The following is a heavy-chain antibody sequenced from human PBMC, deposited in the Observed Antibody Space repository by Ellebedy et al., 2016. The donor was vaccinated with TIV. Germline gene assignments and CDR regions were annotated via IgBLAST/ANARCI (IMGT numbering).Heavy chain of an antibody. J-gene: IGHJ5*02. CDR3: ARRFGELSFDP. CDR2: IYPGDSDT. D-gene: IGHD3-10*01. V-gene: IGHV5-51*01. CDR1: GYTFTNYW. Sequence: ASVKVSCKASGYTFTNYWIGWVRQMPGKGLEWMGIIYPGDSDTRYSPSFQGQVTISADKSISTAYLQWSSLKASDTAMYYCARRFGELSFDPWGQGTLVTVSS.